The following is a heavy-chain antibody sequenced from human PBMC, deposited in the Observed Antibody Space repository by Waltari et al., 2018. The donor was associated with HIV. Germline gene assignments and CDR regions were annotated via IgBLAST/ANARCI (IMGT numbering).Heavy chain of an antibody. J-gene: IGHJ4*02. CDR1: GYTFTGYY. CDR3: ARGLRYYYDSSGYHPVDY. D-gene: IGHD3-22*01. V-gene: IGHV1-2*02. Sequence: QVQLVQSGAEVKKPGASVKVSCKASGYTFTGYYMHWVRQAPGQGLEWRGWINPNSGGTNYAQKFQGRVTMTRDTSISTAYMELSRLRSDDTAVYYCARGLRYYYDSSGYHPVDYWGQGTLVTVSS. CDR2: INPNSGGT.